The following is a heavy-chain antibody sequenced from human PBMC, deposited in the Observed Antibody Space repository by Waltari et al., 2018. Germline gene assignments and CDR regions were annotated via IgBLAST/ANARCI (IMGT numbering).Heavy chain of an antibody. CDR3: AKGWSSSWYNSHNDY. CDR1: GFTFSSYG. Sequence: QVQLVESGGGVVQPGGSLRLSCAASGFTFSSYGMHWVRQAPGKGLEWVAFIRYDGSNKYYADSVKGRFTISRDNSKNTLYLQMNSLRAEDTAVYYCAKGWSSSWYNSHNDYWGQGTLVTVSS. D-gene: IGHD6-13*01. V-gene: IGHV3-30*02. J-gene: IGHJ4*02. CDR2: IRYDGSNK.